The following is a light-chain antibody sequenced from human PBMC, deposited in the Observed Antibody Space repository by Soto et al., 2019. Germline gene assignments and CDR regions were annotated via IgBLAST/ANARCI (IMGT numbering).Light chain of an antibody. Sequence: EIVLTQSPGTLSLSPGERATLSCRASQSVSSSYLAWYQQKPGQAPRLLIYGASSRATGIPDRFSGSGCGKDFTLTTSRLEPEYFAVYYCHQYGRSPFTFGPGTTVDVK. J-gene: IGKJ3*01. CDR3: HQYGRSPFT. V-gene: IGKV3-20*01. CDR1: QSVSSSY. CDR2: GAS.